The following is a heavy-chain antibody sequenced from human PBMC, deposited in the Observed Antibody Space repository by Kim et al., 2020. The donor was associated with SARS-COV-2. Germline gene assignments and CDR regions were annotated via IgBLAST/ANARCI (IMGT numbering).Heavy chain of an antibody. CDR3: TTKNY. CDR2: INRDGSGQ. V-gene: IGHV3-7*01. Sequence: GGSLRLSCSASGFTFSSSWMTWVRQAPGKRLEWVGNINRDGSGQNYVGSLRGRFTISRDNTRNSLYLQMESLRAEDTAVYYCTTKNYWGQGILVTVSS. J-gene: IGHJ4*02. CDR1: GFTFSSSW.